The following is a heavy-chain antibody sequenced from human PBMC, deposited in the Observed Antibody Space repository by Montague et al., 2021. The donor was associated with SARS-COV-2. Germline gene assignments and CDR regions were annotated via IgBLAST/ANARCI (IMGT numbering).Heavy chain of an antibody. CDR3: ASAVSVRGAVNWFDP. V-gene: IGHV4-59*11. CDR2: INYSGGI. CDR1: GGSMSDHY. Sequence: SETLSLTCTVSGGSMSDHYWAWIRQPPGKGLEWLAYINYSGGINSNASLKSRVSMSVDTSKNQFSLKLTSVTAADTAVYYCASAVSVRGAVNWFDPWGQGTLVTVSS. J-gene: IGHJ5*02. D-gene: IGHD3-10*01.